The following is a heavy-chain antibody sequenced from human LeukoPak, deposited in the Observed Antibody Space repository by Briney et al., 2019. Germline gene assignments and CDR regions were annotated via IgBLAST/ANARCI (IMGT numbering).Heavy chain of an antibody. CDR3: ARDTNDYGDYGLLFDY. CDR2: ISAYNGNK. Sequence: ASVKVSCKASGYTFTSYGISWVRQAPGQGLEWMGWISAYNGNKNYAQKLQGRVTMTTDTSTSTAYMELRSLRSDDTAVYYCARDTNDYGDYGLLFDYWGQGTLVTVSS. CDR1: GYTFTSYG. J-gene: IGHJ4*02. D-gene: IGHD4-17*01. V-gene: IGHV1-18*01.